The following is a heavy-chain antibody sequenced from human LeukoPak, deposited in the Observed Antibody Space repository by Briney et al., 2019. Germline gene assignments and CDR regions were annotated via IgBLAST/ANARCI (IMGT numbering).Heavy chain of an antibody. Sequence: ASVKVSCKASGGTFSSYAISWVRRAPGQGLEWMGGIIPIFGTANYAQKFQGRVTITADESTSTAYMELSSLRSEDTAVYYCASCRDIVVVPAANDLDYWGQGTLVTVSS. CDR1: GGTFSSYA. CDR3: ASCRDIVVVPAANDLDY. V-gene: IGHV1-69*13. CDR2: IIPIFGTA. D-gene: IGHD2-2*01. J-gene: IGHJ4*02.